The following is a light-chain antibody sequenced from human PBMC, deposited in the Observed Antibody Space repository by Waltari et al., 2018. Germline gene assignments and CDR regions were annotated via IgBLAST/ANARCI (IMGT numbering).Light chain of an antibody. J-gene: IGKJ1*01. CDR2: AAS. V-gene: IGKV1-9*01. Sequence: IQLTQSPSSLSASVGDRVTITCRSSQGISNYFACYQQKPGKAPKLLIYAASTLKSGVPSRFSGSRPGTDFPLTISSLQPEDFATYYCQQLNSYQWTFGQGTKVEIK. CDR1: QGISNY. CDR3: QQLNSYQWT.